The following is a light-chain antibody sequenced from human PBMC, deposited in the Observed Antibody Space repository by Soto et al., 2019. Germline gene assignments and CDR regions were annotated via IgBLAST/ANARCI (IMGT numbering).Light chain of an antibody. CDR3: QQYYYTPLT. Sequence: DIEMTQSPDSLAVSLGERATINCKSSQSVLYNSTNKNYLAWYQQRVGQPPKLLIYWASTRESGVPDRFSGSGSRTDFTLTISSLQAEDVALYYCQQYYYTPLTFGGGTKVEIK. V-gene: IGKV4-1*01. CDR1: QSVLYNSTNKNY. CDR2: WAS. J-gene: IGKJ4*01.